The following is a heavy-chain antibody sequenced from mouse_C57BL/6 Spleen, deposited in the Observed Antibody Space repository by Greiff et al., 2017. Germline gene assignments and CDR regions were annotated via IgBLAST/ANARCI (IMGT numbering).Heavy chain of an antibody. CDR2: IWGGGST. D-gene: IGHD4-1*01. CDR1: GFSLTSYG. Sequence: VKVVESGPGLVQPSQSLSISCTASGFSLTSYGVHWVRQPPGKGLEWLGGIWGGGSTDYYAAFISRLSISKDNSKSQVFFKMNRLQADDTAIYYCAKKGLGRDLDYWGQGTSVTVSS. CDR3: AKKGLGRDLDY. J-gene: IGHJ4*01. V-gene: IGHV2-4*01.